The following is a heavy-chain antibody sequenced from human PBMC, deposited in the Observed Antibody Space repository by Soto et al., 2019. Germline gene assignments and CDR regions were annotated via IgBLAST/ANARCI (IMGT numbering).Heavy chain of an antibody. CDR1: GGTFSSYT. CDR3: ARVRPYAAAAPGPAFDI. D-gene: IGHD6-13*01. V-gene: IGHV1-69*12. Sequence: QVQLVQSGAEVKKPGSSVKVSCKASGGTFSSYTISWVRQAPGQGLEWMGGIIPIFGTANYAQKFQGRVMITADESTSTAYMELSSLRSDDTAVYYCARVRPYAAAAPGPAFDIWGQGTMVTVSS. J-gene: IGHJ3*02. CDR2: IIPIFGTA.